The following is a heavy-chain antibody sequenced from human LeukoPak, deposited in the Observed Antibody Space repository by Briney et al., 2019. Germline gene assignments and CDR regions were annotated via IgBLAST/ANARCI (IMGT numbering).Heavy chain of an antibody. J-gene: IGHJ4*02. CDR2: IRSKANSYAT. CDR1: GFTFSGSA. D-gene: IGHD6-19*01. CDR3: TTIAVAGLVDY. Sequence: GGSLRLSCAASGFTFSGSAMHWVRQASGKGLEWVGRIRSKANSYATAYAASVKGRLTISRDDSKNTAYLQMNSLKTEDTAVYYCTTIAVAGLVDYWGQGTLVTVSS. V-gene: IGHV3-73*01.